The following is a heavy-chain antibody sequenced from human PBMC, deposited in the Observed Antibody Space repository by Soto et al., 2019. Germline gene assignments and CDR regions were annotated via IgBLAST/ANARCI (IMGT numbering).Heavy chain of an antibody. D-gene: IGHD1-26*01. CDR3: ARDGRYSGSYYHAFDI. CDR2: IYHSGVT. Sequence: SETLSLTCVVSGGSIITSNCLSLFRQPPGKGLEWIGEIYHSGVTNYNPSLKSRVTISVDTSKNQFSLKLSSVTAADTAVYYCARDGRYSGSYYHAFDIWGQGTMVTVSS. V-gene: IGHV4-4*02. J-gene: IGHJ3*02. CDR1: GGSIITSNC.